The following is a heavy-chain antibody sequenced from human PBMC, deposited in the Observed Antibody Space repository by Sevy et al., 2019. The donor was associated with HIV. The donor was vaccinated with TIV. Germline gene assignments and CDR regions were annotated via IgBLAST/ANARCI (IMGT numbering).Heavy chain of an antibody. CDR1: GFTFSSYA. J-gene: IGHJ4*02. V-gene: IGHV3-23*01. D-gene: IGHD5-18*01. Sequence: GGSLRLSCAASGFTFSSYAMSWVRQALGKGLEWVSAISGSGGSTYYADSVKGGFTISRDNSKNTLYLQMNSLRAEDTAVYYCAKDSSVDTAMAPLGYWGQGTLVTVSS. CDR3: AKDSSVDTAMAPLGY. CDR2: ISGSGGST.